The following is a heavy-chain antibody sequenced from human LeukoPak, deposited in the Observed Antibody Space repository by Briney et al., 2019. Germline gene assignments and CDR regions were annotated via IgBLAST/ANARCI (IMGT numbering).Heavy chain of an antibody. D-gene: IGHD3-22*01. CDR2: INPSGGST. J-gene: IGHJ4*02. CDR1: GYSFTSYY. Sequence: ASVKASCKASGYSFTSYYIHWVRQAPGQGLEWMGMINPSGGSTTYAQKFQGRVTMSTDTSTRTVYMELSSLRSEDTAVYYCARDGVFDSSGYYDFDYWGQGTLVTVSS. CDR3: ARDGVFDSSGYYDFDY. V-gene: IGHV1-46*01.